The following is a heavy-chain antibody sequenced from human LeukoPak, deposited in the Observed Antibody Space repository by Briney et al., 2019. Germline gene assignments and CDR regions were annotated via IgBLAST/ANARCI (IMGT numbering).Heavy chain of an antibody. CDR2: IYYSRST. J-gene: IGHJ5*02. CDR3: ARHSSKYCSSTSCYPNWFDP. D-gene: IGHD2-2*01. Sequence: PSETLSLTCTVSGGSISSSSYYWGWIRQPPGKGLEWIGSIYYSRSTYYNPSLKSRVTISVDTSKNQFSLKLSSVTAADTAVYYCARHSSKYCSSTSCYPNWFDPWGQGTLVTVSS. V-gene: IGHV4-39*01. CDR1: GGSISSSSYY.